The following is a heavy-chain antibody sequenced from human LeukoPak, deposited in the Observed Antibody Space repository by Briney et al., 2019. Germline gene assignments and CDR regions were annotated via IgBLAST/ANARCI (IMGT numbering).Heavy chain of an antibody. CDR2: INHSGST. J-gene: IGHJ5*02. CDR3: ARGPDSSPLNWFDP. CDR1: GGSFSGYY. Sequence: PSETLSLTCAVYGGSFSGYYWSWIRQPPGKGLEWIGEINHSGSTNYNPSLKSRVTISVDTSKNQFSLKLSSVTAADTVVYYCARGPDSSPLNWFDPWGQGTLVTVSS. V-gene: IGHV4-34*01. D-gene: IGHD6-13*01.